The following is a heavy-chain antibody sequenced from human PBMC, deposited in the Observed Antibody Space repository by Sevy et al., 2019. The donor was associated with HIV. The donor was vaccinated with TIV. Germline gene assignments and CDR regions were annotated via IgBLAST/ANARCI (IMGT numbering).Heavy chain of an antibody. J-gene: IGHJ4*02. CDR3: AKRSRSPVAVFAPFDY. CDR2: IAPSGDST. D-gene: IGHD2-2*01. V-gene: IGHV3-23*01. CDR1: GFTFNNFA. Sequence: GESLKISCAASGFTFNNFAMSWVRRAPEKGLEWVSTIAPSGDSTYYADSVKGRFTISRDNSKNTLYLQMNSLRAEDSAVYYCAKRSRSPVAVFAPFDYWGQGTLVTVSS.